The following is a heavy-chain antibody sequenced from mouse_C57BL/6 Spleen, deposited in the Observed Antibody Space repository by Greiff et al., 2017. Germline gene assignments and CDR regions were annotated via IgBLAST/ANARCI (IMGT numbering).Heavy chain of an antibody. J-gene: IGHJ4*01. CDR1: GYTFTSYW. D-gene: IGHD3-3*01. Sequence: VQLQQSGAELAKPGASVKLSCKASGYTFTSYWMHWVKQRPGQGLEWIGYINPSSGYTKYNQKFKDKATLTVDTSSSTAYMQLSSLTYEDSAVYYCARGGDLRDVSYAMCYWGQGTSVTVSS. V-gene: IGHV1-7*01. CDR2: INPSSGYT. CDR3: ARGGDLRDVSYAMCY.